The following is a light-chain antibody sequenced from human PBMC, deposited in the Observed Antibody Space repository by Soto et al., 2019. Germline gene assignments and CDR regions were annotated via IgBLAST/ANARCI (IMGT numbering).Light chain of an antibody. CDR1: QSVSSN. J-gene: IGKJ1*01. Sequence: EKVMTQSPATLSASPGERVTLSCRASQSVSSNLAWYQQKPGQAPRLLIFGASTRATGIPARFSGSGSGTEFTLTISSLQSEDFAVYYCQQYDNWPPWTFGQGTKVEIK. V-gene: IGKV3-15*01. CDR2: GAS. CDR3: QQYDNWPPWT.